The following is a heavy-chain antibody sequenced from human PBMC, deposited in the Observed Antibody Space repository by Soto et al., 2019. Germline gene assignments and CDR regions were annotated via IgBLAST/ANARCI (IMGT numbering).Heavy chain of an antibody. CDR2: INAGNGNT. V-gene: IGHV1-3*01. J-gene: IGHJ6*02. Sequence: AASVKVSCKASGYTFTSYAMHWVRQAPGQMLELMGWINAGNGNTKYSQKFQGRVTITRDTSASTAYMELSSLRSEDTAVYYCARLARGNTIYYYGMDVWGQGTTVTVSS. CDR3: ARLARGNTIYYYGMDV. CDR1: GYTFTSYA. D-gene: IGHD3-3*01.